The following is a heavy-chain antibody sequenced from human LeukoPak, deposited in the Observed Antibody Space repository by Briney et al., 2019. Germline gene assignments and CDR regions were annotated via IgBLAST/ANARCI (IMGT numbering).Heavy chain of an antibody. V-gene: IGHV3-30*04. J-gene: IGHJ4*02. D-gene: IGHD2-2*01. CDR2: ISYDGSNE. Sequence: GRSLRLSCAASGFTFSSYAMHWVRQAPGKGLEWVAVISYDGSNEYYADSVKGRFTISRDNSKNTLYLQMNSLRAEDTAVYYCARGAGYCSNTSCYVSPFDYWGQGTLVTVSS. CDR1: GFTFSSYA. CDR3: ARGAGYCSNTSCYVSPFDY.